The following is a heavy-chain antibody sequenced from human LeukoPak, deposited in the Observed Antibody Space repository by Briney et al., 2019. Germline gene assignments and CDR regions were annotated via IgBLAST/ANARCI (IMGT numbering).Heavy chain of an antibody. CDR2: INPNSGGT. V-gene: IGHV1-2*02. J-gene: IGHJ4*02. D-gene: IGHD6-13*01. CDR3: ARGGDSSSWFTSPDY. Sequence: ASVKVSCKASGYTFTGYYMHWVRQAPGQGLEWMGWINPNSGGTNYAQKFQGRVTMTRDTSISTAYMELSRLRSDDTAVYYCARGGDSSSWFTSPDYWGQGTLVTVSS. CDR1: GYTFTGYY.